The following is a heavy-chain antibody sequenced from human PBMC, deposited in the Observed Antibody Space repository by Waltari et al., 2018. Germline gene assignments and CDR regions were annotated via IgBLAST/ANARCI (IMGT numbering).Heavy chain of an antibody. CDR2: ISSSRNYI. J-gene: IGHJ4*02. CDR3: ARGDYGGNSGDY. D-gene: IGHD4-17*01. Sequence: EVQLVESGGGLVKPGGSLRLSCAASGFTCSRYSVTWIRQATGKGLGWVFFISSSRNYIYYADSVKCRFTISRDNAKNSLYLQMNSLRAEDTAVYYCARGDYGGNSGDYWGQGTLVTVSS. V-gene: IGHV3-21*03. CDR1: GFTCSRYS.